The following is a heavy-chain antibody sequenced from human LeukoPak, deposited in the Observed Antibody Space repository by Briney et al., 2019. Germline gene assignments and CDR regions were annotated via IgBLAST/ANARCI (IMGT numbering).Heavy chain of an antibody. J-gene: IGHJ4*02. CDR2: ISAYNGNT. CDR1: GYTFTSYD. Sequence: ASVKVSCKASGYTFTSYDINWVRQATGQGLEWMGWISAYNGNTNYAQKLQGRVTMTTDTSTSTAYMELRSLRSDDTAVYYCARDWEYCSSTSCSSYYFDYWGQGTLVTASS. CDR3: ARDWEYCSSTSCSSYYFDY. V-gene: IGHV1-18*01. D-gene: IGHD2-2*01.